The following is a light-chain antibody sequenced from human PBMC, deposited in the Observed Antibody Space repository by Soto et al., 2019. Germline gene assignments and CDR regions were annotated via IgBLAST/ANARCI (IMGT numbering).Light chain of an antibody. Sequence: EILLTQSPGTQSLSQGERSTLXXRASQSVSSSYLAWYQQKPGQASXLLIYDESNRATGIPARFSGSGSGTDFTLTISSLEPEDFAVYYCQQRSNWLFGPGTKVDIK. CDR3: QQRSNWL. J-gene: IGKJ3*01. CDR2: DES. V-gene: IGKV3-11*01. CDR1: QSVSSSY.